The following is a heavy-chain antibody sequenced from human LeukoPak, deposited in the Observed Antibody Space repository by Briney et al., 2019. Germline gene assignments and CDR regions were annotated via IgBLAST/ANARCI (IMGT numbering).Heavy chain of an antibody. V-gene: IGHV1-69*05. CDR1: GGTFSSYA. J-gene: IGHJ4*02. CDR2: IIPIFGTA. Sequence: SVKVSCKASGGTFSSYAISWVRQAPGQGLEWMGGIIPIFGTANYAQKFQGRVTLTTDESTSTAYMELSSLRSEDTAVYYCARGSHYYDSSGYFDYWGQGTLVTVSS. CDR3: ARGSHYYDSSGYFDY. D-gene: IGHD3-22*01.